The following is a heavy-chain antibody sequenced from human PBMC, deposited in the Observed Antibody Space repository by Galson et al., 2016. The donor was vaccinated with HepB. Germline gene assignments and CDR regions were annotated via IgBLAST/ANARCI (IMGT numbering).Heavy chain of an antibody. CDR3: ARVKYYESREIDV. CDR1: GYKFINYG. D-gene: IGHD3-22*01. V-gene: IGHV1-18*01. Sequence: SVKVSCKASGYKFINYGITWVRQAPGQGLEWMGWVSPYNDNANSAQEFQGRLTLTTDTTTTTAYMELTNLRSGDTAVYFCARVKYYESREIDVWGQGTTVTVSS. J-gene: IGHJ6*02. CDR2: VSPYNDNA.